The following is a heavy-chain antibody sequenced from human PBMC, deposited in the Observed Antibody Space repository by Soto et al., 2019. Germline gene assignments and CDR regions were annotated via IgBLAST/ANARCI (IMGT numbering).Heavy chain of an antibody. J-gene: IGHJ4*02. V-gene: IGHV3-48*02. CDR3: ARGSSNWAYYFDF. Sequence: GGSLRLSFSASGFTFNSYSLNWVRQAPGKGLEWVSYITSGGTTVYYADSVRGRFTISRDNAKNSLYLQMNSLRDDDTAVYYCARGSSNWAYYFDFWGQGTLVTVSS. D-gene: IGHD6-13*01. CDR2: ITSGGTTV. CDR1: GFTFNSYS.